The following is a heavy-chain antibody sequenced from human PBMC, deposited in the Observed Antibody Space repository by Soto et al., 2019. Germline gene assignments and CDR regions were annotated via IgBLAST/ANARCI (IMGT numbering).Heavy chain of an antibody. J-gene: IGHJ6*03. D-gene: IGHD3-3*01. Sequence: ASVKVSCKASGYTFTSYDINWVRQATGQGLEWMGWMNPNSGNTGYAQKFQGRVTMTRNTSVSTAYMELSSLRSEDTAVYYCARGLLAYYDFWSGPDNYYYYYMDVWGKGTTVTVSS. CDR2: MNPNSGNT. CDR1: GYTFTSYD. V-gene: IGHV1-8*01. CDR3: ARGLLAYYDFWSGPDNYYYYYMDV.